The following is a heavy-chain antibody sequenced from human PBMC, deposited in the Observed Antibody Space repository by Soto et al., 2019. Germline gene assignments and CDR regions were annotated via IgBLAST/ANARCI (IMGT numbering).Heavy chain of an antibody. CDR2: INAGNGNT. Sequence: GASVKVSCKASGYTFTSYAMHWARQAPGQRLEWMGWINAGNGNTKYSQKFQGRVTITRDTSASTAYMKLSSLRSEDTAVCYCARGLGLYYFDYWGQGTLVTVSS. J-gene: IGHJ4*02. CDR1: GYTFTSYA. V-gene: IGHV1-3*01. CDR3: ARGLGLYYFDY. D-gene: IGHD1-26*01.